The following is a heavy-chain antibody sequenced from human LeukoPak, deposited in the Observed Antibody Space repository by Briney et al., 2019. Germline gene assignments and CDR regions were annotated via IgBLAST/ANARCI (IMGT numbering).Heavy chain of an antibody. V-gene: IGHV3-23*01. Sequence: GGSLRLSCAASGFTFSSYAVSWVRQAPGKGLEWVSAISGSGGSTYYADSVKGRFTISRDNSKNTLYLQMNSLRAEDTAVYYCAKMGVVVPAAMDDFDYWGQGTLVTVSS. J-gene: IGHJ4*02. CDR1: GFTFSSYA. CDR2: ISGSGGST. CDR3: AKMGVVVPAAMDDFDY. D-gene: IGHD2-2*01.